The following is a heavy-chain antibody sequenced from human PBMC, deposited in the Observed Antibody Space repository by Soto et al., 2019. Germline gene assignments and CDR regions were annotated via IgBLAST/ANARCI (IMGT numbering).Heavy chain of an antibody. Sequence: RGGSLRLSCAASGFTFRSHGMHWVRQAPGKGLEWVAVIWYDGSNKYYADSVKGRFTISRDNSKNTVYLQMNSVRAEDTALYYCARWGDGRRVDYWGQGTLVTVS. CDR3: ARWGDGRRVDY. CDR2: IWYDGSNK. J-gene: IGHJ4*02. CDR1: GFTFRSHG. D-gene: IGHD3-16*01. V-gene: IGHV3-33*01.